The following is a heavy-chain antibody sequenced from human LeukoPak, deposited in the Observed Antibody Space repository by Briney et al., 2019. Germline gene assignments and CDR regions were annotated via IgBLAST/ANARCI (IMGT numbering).Heavy chain of an antibody. D-gene: IGHD3-10*01. CDR2: INPNSGGT. CDR3: ARALMVRGVILGY. V-gene: IGHV1-2*02. Sequence: ASVKVSCKASGYTFTGYYMHWVRQAPGQGLEWMGWINPNSGGTNYAQKFQDRVTMTRDTSISTAYMELSRLRSDDTAVYYCARALMVRGVILGYWGQGTLVTVSS. J-gene: IGHJ4*02. CDR1: GYTFTGYY.